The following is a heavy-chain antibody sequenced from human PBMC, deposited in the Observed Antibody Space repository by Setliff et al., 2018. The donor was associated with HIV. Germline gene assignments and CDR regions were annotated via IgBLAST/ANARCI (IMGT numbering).Heavy chain of an antibody. CDR3: AREDYYDIRAFDI. V-gene: IGHV1-2*06. CDR1: GYAFTDYS. Sequence: ASVKVSCKTSGYAFTDYSIHWVRQAPGQGLEWVGRINPDSRGTNYAQTFQGRVTMTRDTSVSTAYMELSRLRSDDTAVYYCAREDYYDIRAFDIWGQGTMVTVSS. CDR2: INPDSRGT. J-gene: IGHJ3*02. D-gene: IGHD3-22*01.